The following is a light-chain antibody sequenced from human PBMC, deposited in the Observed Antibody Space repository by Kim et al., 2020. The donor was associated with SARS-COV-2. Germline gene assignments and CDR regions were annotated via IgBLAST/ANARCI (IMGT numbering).Light chain of an antibody. J-gene: IGLJ2*01. CDR1: KLGDKY. CDR3: QAWDSSTVV. CDR2: QDN. Sequence: SVYPGQTASITCSGDKLGDKYTCWYQQKPGQSPELVIYQDNKRPSGIPERFSGSNSGNTATLTISGTQAMDEADYFCQAWDSSTVVFGGGTQLTVL. V-gene: IGLV3-1*01.